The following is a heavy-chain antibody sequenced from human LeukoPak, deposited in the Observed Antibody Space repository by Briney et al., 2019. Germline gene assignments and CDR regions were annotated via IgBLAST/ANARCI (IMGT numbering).Heavy chain of an antibody. CDR2: IYYSGST. J-gene: IGHJ4*02. Sequence: SETLSLTCTVSGGYISSYYWSWIRQPPGKGLEWIGYIYYSGSTNYNPSLKSRVTISVDTSKNQFSLKLSSVTAADTAVYYCARAPHGSSGWYGYFDYWGQGTLVTVSS. CDR3: ARAPHGSSGWYGYFDY. CDR1: GGYISSYY. V-gene: IGHV4-59*01. D-gene: IGHD6-19*01.